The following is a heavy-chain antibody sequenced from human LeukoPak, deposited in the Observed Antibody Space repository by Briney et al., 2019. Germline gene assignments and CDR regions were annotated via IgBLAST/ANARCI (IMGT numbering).Heavy chain of an antibody. CDR1: GYTFSSHA. J-gene: IGHJ5*02. CDR3: ARDPGGFPRRPYDFWSGHNWFDP. V-gene: IGHV1-18*01. Sequence: GASVRVSCKASGYTFSSHAISWVRQAPGQGLEWMGWISLYNGKPNYAQNFQGRVTMTTDTSTSTAYMELSSLRSEDTAVYYCARDPGGFPRRPYDFWSGHNWFDPWGQGTLVTVSS. D-gene: IGHD3-3*01. CDR2: ISLYNGKP.